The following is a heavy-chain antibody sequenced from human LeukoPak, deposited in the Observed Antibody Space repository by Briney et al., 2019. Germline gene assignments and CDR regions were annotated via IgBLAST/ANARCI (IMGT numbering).Heavy chain of an antibody. Sequence: SETLSLTRAVYGGSFSGYYWSWIRQPPGKGLEWIGEINHSGSTNYNPSLKSRVTISVDTSKNQFSLKLSSVTAADTAVYYCARILGYCSSTSCYNWFDPWGQGTLVTVSS. D-gene: IGHD2-2*01. J-gene: IGHJ5*02. CDR3: ARILGYCSSTSCYNWFDP. CDR2: INHSGST. V-gene: IGHV4-34*01. CDR1: GGSFSGYY.